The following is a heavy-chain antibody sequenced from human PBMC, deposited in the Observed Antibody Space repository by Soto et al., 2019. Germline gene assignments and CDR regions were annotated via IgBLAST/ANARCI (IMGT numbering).Heavy chain of an antibody. D-gene: IGHD1-20*01. V-gene: IGHV4-39*01. CDR1: GASISGSYYY. CDR2: VFYTGFT. Sequence: QLQLQESGPGLVKPSETLSLTCAVSGASISGSYYYWAWLRQSPGKGPEWIGSVFYTGFTSYNPSLESRVSVSVDTSKSQFSLNLSAVTAADTAVYYCAPSQKGYNWNYFDHWGQGALVTVSS. J-gene: IGHJ4*02. CDR3: APSQKGYNWNYFDH.